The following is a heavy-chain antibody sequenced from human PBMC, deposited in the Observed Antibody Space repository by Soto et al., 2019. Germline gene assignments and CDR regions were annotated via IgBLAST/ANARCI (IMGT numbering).Heavy chain of an antibody. D-gene: IGHD5-12*01. V-gene: IGHV3-49*03. J-gene: IGHJ4*02. CDR3: TRMDSGYAIFDD. CDR2: IRSVPYGGTT. Sequence: SLRLSCSTSGFVFADYGLNWFRQAPGKGLEWVGFIRSVPYGGTTEYAASVKGRFTISVDVSRSIGYLQMNSLQTEDTAVYFCTRMDSGYAIFDDWGQGTLVTLSS. CDR1: GFVFADYG.